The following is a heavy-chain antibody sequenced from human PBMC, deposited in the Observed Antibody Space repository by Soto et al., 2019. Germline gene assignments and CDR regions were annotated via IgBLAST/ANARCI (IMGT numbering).Heavy chain of an antibody. D-gene: IGHD3-16*01. CDR3: ARDWSSGGTFDP. J-gene: IGHJ5*02. CDR1: GVTFSSYA. V-gene: IGHV1-69*06. CDR2: IIPIFGTA. Sequence: ASLKVSFNASGVTFSSYAISWVRQAPGQGLELIGGIIPIFGTANYAQKFQGRVTITADKSTSTDYMELSSLRSEDTAVYYCARDWSSGGTFDPWGQGTLVTVSS.